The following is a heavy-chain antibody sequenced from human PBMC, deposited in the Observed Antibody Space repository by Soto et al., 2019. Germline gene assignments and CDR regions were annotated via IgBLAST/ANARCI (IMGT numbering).Heavy chain of an antibody. CDR3: AREIYCGGDCHNWFDP. J-gene: IGHJ5*02. Sequence: QVQLVESGGGVVQPGRSLRLSCAASGFTFSSYGMHWVRQAPGKGLEWVAVISYDGSNKYYADSVKGRFTISRDNSKNTLYLQMNSLRAEDTAVYYCAREIYCGGDCHNWFDPWGQGTLVTVSS. CDR1: GFTFSSYG. D-gene: IGHD2-21*02. V-gene: IGHV3-30*03. CDR2: ISYDGSNK.